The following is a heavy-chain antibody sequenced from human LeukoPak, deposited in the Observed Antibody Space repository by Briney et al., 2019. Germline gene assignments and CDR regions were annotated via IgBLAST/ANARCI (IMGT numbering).Heavy chain of an antibody. Sequence: GSLRLSCAASGITFINHAMDWVRQAPGKGLERVAVISYDGSDTYYADSVKGRFTISRDNSKNTLYLQMNSLRAEDMAIYYCAKGVSGAGWHRNFDRWGQGTLVTVSS. J-gene: IGHJ5*02. D-gene: IGHD6-19*01. CDR3: AKGVSGAGWHRNFDR. CDR1: GITFINHA. CDR2: ISYDGSDT. V-gene: IGHV3-30*14.